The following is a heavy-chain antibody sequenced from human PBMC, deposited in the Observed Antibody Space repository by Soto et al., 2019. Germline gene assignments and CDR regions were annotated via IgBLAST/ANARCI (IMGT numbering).Heavy chain of an antibody. J-gene: IGHJ4*02. CDR1: GYTFSSYD. CDR2: MNPNSGNT. Sequence: QVQLVQSGAEVKKPGASVKVSCKASGYTFSSYDINWVRQATGQGLEWMGWMNPNSGNTGYAQKFQGRVTMTRNNSISTAYMELSSLRSEDTAVYYCARAVRFGELYYFDSWGQGTLVTVSS. V-gene: IGHV1-8*01. D-gene: IGHD3-10*01. CDR3: ARAVRFGELYYFDS.